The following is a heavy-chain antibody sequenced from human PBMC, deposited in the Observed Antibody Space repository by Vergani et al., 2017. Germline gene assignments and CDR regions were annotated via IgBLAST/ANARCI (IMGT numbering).Heavy chain of an antibody. CDR2: IYYSGST. CDR1: GGSISSYY. Sequence: QVQLQESGPGLVKPSETLSLTCTVSGGSISSYYWSWIRQPPGKGLEWIGYIYYSGSTNYNPSLKSRVTISVDTSKNQFSLKLSSVTAADTAVYYCARRVPIYYYDSSGLFDYWGQGTLVTVSS. V-gene: IGHV4-59*01. D-gene: IGHD3-22*01. CDR3: ARRVPIYYYDSSGLFDY. J-gene: IGHJ4*02.